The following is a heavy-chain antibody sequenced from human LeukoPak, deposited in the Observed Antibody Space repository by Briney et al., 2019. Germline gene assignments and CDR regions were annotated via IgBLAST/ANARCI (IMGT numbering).Heavy chain of an antibody. CDR2: ISSSGSTI. D-gene: IGHD6-13*01. Sequence: GGSLRLSCAASGFTFSSYEMNWVRQAPGKGLEWVSYISSSGSTIYYADSVKGRFTISGDNAKDSLYLQMNSLRAEDTAVYYCARDGYSSSWDGLNWFDPWGQGTLVTVSS. CDR1: GFTFSSYE. V-gene: IGHV3-48*03. CDR3: ARDGYSSSWDGLNWFDP. J-gene: IGHJ5*02.